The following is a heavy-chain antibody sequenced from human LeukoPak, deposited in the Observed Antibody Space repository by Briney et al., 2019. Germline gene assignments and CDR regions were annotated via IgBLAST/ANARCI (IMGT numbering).Heavy chain of an antibody. CDR2: IYYSGST. J-gene: IGHJ4*02. CDR1: GGSISSSSYY. D-gene: IGHD3-3*01. Sequence: PSETLSLTCTVSGGSISSSSYYWGWIRQPPGKGLEWIGSIYYSGSTYYNPSLKSRVTMSVDTSKNQFSLKLSSVTAADTAVYYCASSPDTIFGVDYYFDYWGQGTLVTVSS. V-gene: IGHV4-39*01. CDR3: ASSPDTIFGVDYYFDY.